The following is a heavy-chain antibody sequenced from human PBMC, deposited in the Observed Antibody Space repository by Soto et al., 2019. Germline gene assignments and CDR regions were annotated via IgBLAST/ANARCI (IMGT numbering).Heavy chain of an antibody. J-gene: IGHJ5*02. D-gene: IGHD3-22*01. Sequence: ASVKGYCKASGGTFSSYAISWVRQAPGQGLEWMGGIIPIFGTANYAQKFQGRVTITADKSTSTAYMELSSLRSEDTAVYYCARELKYYSDSTASLNRFVPSRDAILVT. CDR3: ARELKYYSDSTASLNRFVP. V-gene: IGHV1-69*06. CDR1: GGTFSSYA. CDR2: IIPIFGTA.